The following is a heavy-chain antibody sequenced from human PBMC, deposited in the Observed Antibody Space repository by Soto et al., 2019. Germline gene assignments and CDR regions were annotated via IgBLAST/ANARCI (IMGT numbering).Heavy chain of an antibody. CDR2: INHRGST. D-gene: IGHD5-12*01. J-gene: IGHJ4*02. CDR1: GESFSGYY. CDR3: AGNIGATISSFDY. Sequence: QVQLQQWGAGLLKPSETLSPTCAVYGESFSGYYWSWIRRPPGKGLEWIGEINHRGSTNYNPSLKCRVTMSVDTSKNQVSLKLSPVTAADTAMYYCAGNIGATISSFDYWGQGTLVTVSS. V-gene: IGHV4-34*02.